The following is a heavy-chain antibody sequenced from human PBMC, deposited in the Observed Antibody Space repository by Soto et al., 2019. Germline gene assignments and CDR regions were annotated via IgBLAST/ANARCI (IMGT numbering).Heavy chain of an antibody. V-gene: IGHV1-18*01. CDR3: ARVGGQIPLYFAH. D-gene: IGHD3-16*01. CDR2: ISGYNGNA. Sequence: QVHLVQSGAEVKKPGASVKVSCKTSGYTFTNHGISWVRQAPGQGLEWMGWISGYNGNAKYAQKSQGRVTMTIDTSTATAHMELRDLRSDDTAVYYCARVGGQIPLYFAHWGQGTLVTVSS. J-gene: IGHJ4*02. CDR1: GYTFTNHG.